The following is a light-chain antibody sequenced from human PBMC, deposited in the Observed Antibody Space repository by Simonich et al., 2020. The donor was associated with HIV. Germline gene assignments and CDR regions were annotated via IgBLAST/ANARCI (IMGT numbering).Light chain of an antibody. CDR1: QSVSSSY. CDR3: QQYGSSPVT. Sequence: EIVLTQSPATLSLSPGERATLSCGASQSVSSSYLAWYQQKPGLAPRLLIYDASSRATGIPDRFSCSGSGTDFTLTISRLEPEDFAVYYCQQYGSSPVTFGGGTKVEIK. CDR2: DAS. V-gene: IGKV3D-20*01. J-gene: IGKJ4*01.